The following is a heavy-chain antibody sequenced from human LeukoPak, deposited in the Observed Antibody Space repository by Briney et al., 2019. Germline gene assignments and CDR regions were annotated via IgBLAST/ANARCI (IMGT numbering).Heavy chain of an antibody. CDR1: GFTVNSNY. D-gene: IGHD2-15*01. CDR3: ARDAVYCSGGSCYSGPYGMDV. V-gene: IGHV3-13*01. J-gene: IGHJ6*02. Sequence: GGSLRLSCAASGFTVNSNYMSWVRQATGKGLEWVSTLGTAGDTYYSASVRGRFTISRENAKNSLYLQMDSLRAGDTAVYYCARDAVYCSGGSCYSGPYGMDVWGQGTTVTVSS. CDR2: LGTAGDT.